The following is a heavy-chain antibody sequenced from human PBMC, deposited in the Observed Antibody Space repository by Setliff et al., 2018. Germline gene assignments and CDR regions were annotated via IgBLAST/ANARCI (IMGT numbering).Heavy chain of an antibody. CDR3: LRLVRYCSRTACQRTSGDEV. J-gene: IGHJ4*01. V-gene: IGHV1-18*01. CDR2: IAVYTGKT. CDR1: GYALNSYG. D-gene: IGHD2-8*01. Sequence: ASVKVSCKTAGYALNSYGLTWVRQAPGQGLEWMGWIAVYTGKTYSAQKFQGRLTMTTDKSTNMAYLDLRGLRLDDTAIYFCLRLVRYCSRTACQRTSGDEVWGQGTLVTVSS.